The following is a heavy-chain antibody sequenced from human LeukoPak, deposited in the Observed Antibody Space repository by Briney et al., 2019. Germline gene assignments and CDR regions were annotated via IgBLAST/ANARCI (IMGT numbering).Heavy chain of an antibody. J-gene: IGHJ4*02. CDR2: INPSGGST. CDR3: ARLPFRYAFDY. D-gene: IGHD3-9*01. CDR1: GYTFTSYY. Sequence: ASVKVSCKASGYTFTSYYMHWVRQAPGQGREGMGIINPSGGSTSYAQKFQGRVTMTRDTSTSTVYMELSSLRSEDTAVYYCARLPFRYAFDYWGQGTLVTVSS. V-gene: IGHV1-46*03.